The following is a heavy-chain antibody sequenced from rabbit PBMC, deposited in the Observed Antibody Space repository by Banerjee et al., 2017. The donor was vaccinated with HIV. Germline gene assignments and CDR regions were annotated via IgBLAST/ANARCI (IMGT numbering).Heavy chain of an antibody. D-gene: IGHD4-2*01. Sequence: QEQLEESGGDLVKPEGSLTLTCTASGFDLSTYYSICWVRQAPGKGLEWIACIDAGRSGNTYYASWAKGRFTISKTSSTAVTLQMTSLTVADTATYFCARDWAGSGGGRITFDLWGPGPLVTVS. V-gene: IGHV1S45*01. CDR3: ARDWAGSGGGRITFDL. CDR2: IDAGRSGNT. CDR1: GFDLSTYYS. J-gene: IGHJ4*01.